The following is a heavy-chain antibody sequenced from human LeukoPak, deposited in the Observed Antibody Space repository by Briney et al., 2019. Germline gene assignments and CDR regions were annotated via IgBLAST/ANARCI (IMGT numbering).Heavy chain of an antibody. CDR1: GFTFSGYD. V-gene: IGHV3-21*01. CDR3: ARDDIAVATCFDY. Sequence: GGSLRLSCAASGFTFSGYDMNWVRQAPGKGLEWVSSISGSSSYIYYADSMKGRFTISRDNAKNSLYLQMNSLRAEDTAVYYCARDDIAVATCFDYWGQGTLVTVSS. CDR2: ISGSSSYI. J-gene: IGHJ4*02. D-gene: IGHD6-19*01.